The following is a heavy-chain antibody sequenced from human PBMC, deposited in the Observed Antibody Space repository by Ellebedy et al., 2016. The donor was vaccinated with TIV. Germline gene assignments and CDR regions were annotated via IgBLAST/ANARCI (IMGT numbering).Heavy chain of an antibody. D-gene: IGHD5-12*01. CDR1: GFSFSRSA. V-gene: IGHV3-23*01. J-gene: IGHJ6*03. CDR2: LSGSGGNT. Sequence: GGSLRLXCAASGFSFSRSAMSWVRQAPGKGLEWVSTLSGSGGNTFYADSVQGRFTISRDKSKKTLYLQMNSLSVEDTALYYCALSSGHDSKDIYYYYMDVWGIGTTVTVSS. CDR3: ALSSGHDSKDIYYYYMDV.